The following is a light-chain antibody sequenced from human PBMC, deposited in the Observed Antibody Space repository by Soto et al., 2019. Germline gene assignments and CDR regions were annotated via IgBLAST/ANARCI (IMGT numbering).Light chain of an antibody. J-gene: IGKJ5*01. CDR1: QSVSSSY. Sequence: EIVLTQSPGTLSLSPGERATLSCWASQSVSSSYLAWYQQKPGQAPRLLIYGASSRATGIPDRFSGSGSGTDFTLTISRLEPEDFAVYYCQQYGSSPPITFGQGTRLEI. CDR3: QQYGSSPPIT. V-gene: IGKV3-20*01. CDR2: GAS.